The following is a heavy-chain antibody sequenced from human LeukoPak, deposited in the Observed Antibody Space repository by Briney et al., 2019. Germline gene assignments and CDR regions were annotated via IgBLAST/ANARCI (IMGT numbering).Heavy chain of an antibody. D-gene: IGHD4-23*01. Sequence: SETLSLTCTVSDGSISGYYWSWIRQPPGKGLEWIGYIYYTGSTKYNPSLNSRVTISTDKSNDHFSLKLSSVTAADAAVYYCARRADYGGQDWYFDLWGRGTLVTVSS. CDR2: IYYTGST. J-gene: IGHJ2*01. V-gene: IGHV4-59*08. CDR3: ARRADYGGQDWYFDL. CDR1: DGSISGYY.